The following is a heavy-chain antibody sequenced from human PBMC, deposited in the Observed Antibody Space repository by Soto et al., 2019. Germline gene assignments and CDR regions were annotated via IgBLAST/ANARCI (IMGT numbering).Heavy chain of an antibody. CDR1: GGTFSSYA. CDR2: IIPIFGTA. Sequence: SVKVSCKASGGTFSSYAISWVRQAPGQGLEWMGGIIPIFGTANYAQKFQGRVTITADESTSTAYMELSSLRSEDTAVYYCARGYCSGGGCYSIDYWGQGTLVTVSS. V-gene: IGHV1-69*13. D-gene: IGHD2-15*01. J-gene: IGHJ4*02. CDR3: ARGYCSGGGCYSIDY.